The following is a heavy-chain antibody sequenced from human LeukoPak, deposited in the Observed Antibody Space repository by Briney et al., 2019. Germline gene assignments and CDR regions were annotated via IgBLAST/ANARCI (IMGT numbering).Heavy chain of an antibody. CDR2: IIPIFGTA. CDR3: ARAPALANWFDP. J-gene: IGHJ5*02. Sequence: GASVKVSCKASGGTFSSYAISWVRQAPGQGLEWMGGIIPIFGTANYAQKFQGRVTITADESTSTAYMELSSLRSEDTAVYYCARAPALANWFDPWGQGTLVTVSS. V-gene: IGHV1-69*13. CDR1: GGTFSSYA.